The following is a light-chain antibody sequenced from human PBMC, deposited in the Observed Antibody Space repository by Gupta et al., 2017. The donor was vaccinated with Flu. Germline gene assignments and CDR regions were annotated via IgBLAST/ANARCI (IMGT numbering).Light chain of an antibody. Sequence: QSALPQPASVSGSPGQSITISCTGTSSDVGSYNLVSWYQPQPGKAPKLMIYEGSKRPSGVSNRFSGSKSGNTASLTISGLQAEDEADYYCCSYAGSSTWVFGTGIKVTVL. CDR3: CSYAGSSTWV. CDR1: SSDVGSYNL. J-gene: IGLJ1*01. CDR2: EGS. V-gene: IGLV2-23*01.